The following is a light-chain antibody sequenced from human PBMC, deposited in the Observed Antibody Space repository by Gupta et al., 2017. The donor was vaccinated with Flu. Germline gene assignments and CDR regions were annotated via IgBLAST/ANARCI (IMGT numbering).Light chain of an antibody. Sequence: DIQMTQSPSSLSASVGDRVTISCQASQDISNYLNWYQQKPGKAPKLLIYDASNLKTGVPSRFSGSGYGTDFTFTISSLQPEDIATYYCQQYFNLPLTFGGGTKVEIK. CDR3: QQYFNLPLT. CDR2: DAS. V-gene: IGKV1-33*01. J-gene: IGKJ4*01. CDR1: QDISNY.